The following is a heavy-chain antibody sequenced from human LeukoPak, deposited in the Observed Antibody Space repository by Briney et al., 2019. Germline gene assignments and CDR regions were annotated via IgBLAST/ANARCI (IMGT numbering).Heavy chain of an antibody. V-gene: IGHV4-39*07. CDR3: ARSGGYCSSTSCYTEYFDY. D-gene: IGHD2-2*02. Sequence: SETLSLTCTVSGGSISSSSYYWGWIRQPPGKGLEWIGSIYYSGSTNYNPSLKSRVTMSVDTSKNQFSLKLSSVTAADTAVYYCARSGGYCSSTSCYTEYFDYWGQGTLVTVSS. CDR2: IYYSGST. J-gene: IGHJ4*02. CDR1: GGSISSSSYY.